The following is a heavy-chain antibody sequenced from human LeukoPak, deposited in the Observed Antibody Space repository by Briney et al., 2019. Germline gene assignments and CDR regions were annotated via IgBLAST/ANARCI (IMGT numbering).Heavy chain of an antibody. CDR2: ISSSGSTI. J-gene: IGHJ4*02. D-gene: IGHD5-18*01. CDR1: GFTFSSYE. V-gene: IGHV3-48*03. CDR3: ARDKGYSYGREDY. Sequence: GGSLRLSCAASGFTFSSYEMNWVRQAPGKGLEGVSYISSSGSTIYYADSVKGRFTISRDNAKNSLYLQMNSLRAEDTAVYYCARDKGYSYGREDYWGQGTLVTVSS.